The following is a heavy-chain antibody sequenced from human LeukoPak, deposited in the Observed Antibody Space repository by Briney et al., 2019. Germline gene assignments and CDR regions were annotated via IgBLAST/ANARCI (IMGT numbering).Heavy chain of an antibody. CDR1: GFTFTTYF. J-gene: IGHJ3*02. Sequence: ASVKVSCKASGFTFTTYFMHWVRQAPGQGLEWMGIIYPSGGSTSYVEKFQGRVTMTRDTSTSTVYLELRGLRSEDTAVYYCASGATVGFDVFDIWGQGTMVTVSS. D-gene: IGHD4-23*01. CDR2: IYPSGGST. CDR3: ASGATVGFDVFDI. V-gene: IGHV1-46*01.